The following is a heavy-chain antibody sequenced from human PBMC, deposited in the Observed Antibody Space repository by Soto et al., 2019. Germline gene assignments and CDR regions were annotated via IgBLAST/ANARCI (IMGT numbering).Heavy chain of an antibody. CDR2: IRSKAYGGTT. CDR3: GTILRSDYYYYGMDV. J-gene: IGHJ6*02. D-gene: IGHD3-9*01. CDR1: GFTFGDYA. Sequence: PGGSLRLSCTASGFTFGDYAMSWFRQAPGKGLEWVGFIRSKAYGGTTEYAASVKGRFTISRDDSKSIAYLQMNSLKTEDTAVYYCGTILRSDYYYYGMDVWGQGTTVTVSS. V-gene: IGHV3-49*03.